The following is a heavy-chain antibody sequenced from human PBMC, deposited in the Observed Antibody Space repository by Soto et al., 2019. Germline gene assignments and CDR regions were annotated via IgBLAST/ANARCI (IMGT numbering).Heavy chain of an antibody. D-gene: IGHD1-26*01. CDR1: GFTFSSYA. CDR3: AKDLIALVVGATTRAGNYFDY. Sequence: GGSLRLSCAASGFTFSSYAMSWVRQAPGKGLEWVSAISGSGGSTYYADSVKGRFTISRDNSKNTLYLQMNSLRAEDTAVYYGAKDLIALVVGATTRAGNYFDYWGQGTLVTVSS. V-gene: IGHV3-23*01. J-gene: IGHJ4*02. CDR2: ISGSGGST.